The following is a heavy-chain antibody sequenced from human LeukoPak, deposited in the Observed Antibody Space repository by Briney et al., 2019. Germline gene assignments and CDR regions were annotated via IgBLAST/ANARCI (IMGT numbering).Heavy chain of an antibody. CDR1: GFTFSNYW. CDR3: LRDLNY. V-gene: IGHV3-74*01. D-gene: IGHD3-9*01. Sequence: GGSLRLSCAASGFTFSNYWMNWVRQAPGKGLVWVSRIKSDGGTSYADSVKGRFTISRDNAKNTLYLQMNSLGTEDTAVYYGLRDLNYWGQGILVTVSS. J-gene: IGHJ4*02. CDR2: IKSDGGT.